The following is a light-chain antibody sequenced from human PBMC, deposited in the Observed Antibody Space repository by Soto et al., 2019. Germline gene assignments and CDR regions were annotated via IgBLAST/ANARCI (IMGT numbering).Light chain of an antibody. CDR1: SSDVGGYNF. CDR2: EVS. CDR3: YSYRGYYTRV. V-gene: IGLV2-14*01. J-gene: IGLJ1*01. Sequence: VLTQPASVSGSPGQSITISCTGTSSDVGGYNFVSWYQQHPGRAPKLLIYEVSRRPSGVSNRFSGSKSGDTASLTISGLQAEDEADYYCYSYRGYYTRVFGTGTKVTVL.